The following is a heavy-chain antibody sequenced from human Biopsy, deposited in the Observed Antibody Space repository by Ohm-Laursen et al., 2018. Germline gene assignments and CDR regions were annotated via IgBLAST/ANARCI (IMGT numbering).Heavy chain of an antibody. Sequence: SSVKVSCKSSGGPFGSYAINWMRQAPGQGPEWMGDIIPMYRTSNYAQKFQGRLTITADEYTSTAYMELNSLTSEDTAVYYCARESGPHNGSFAYWGQGTLVTVSS. V-gene: IGHV1-69*01. D-gene: IGHD3-3*01. J-gene: IGHJ4*02. CDR2: IIPMYRTS. CDR3: ARESGPHNGSFAY. CDR1: GGPFGSYA.